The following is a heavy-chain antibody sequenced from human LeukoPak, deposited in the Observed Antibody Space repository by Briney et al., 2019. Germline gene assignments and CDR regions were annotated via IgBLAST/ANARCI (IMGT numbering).Heavy chain of an antibody. D-gene: IGHD6-6*01. Sequence: SETLSLTCAVYGGSFSGHYWSWIRQPPGKGLEWIGEILHSGSTNYNPSLTTRVTMSVDTSKNQCSLKLRSVTAADTAVYYCASGVYGNQHWGQGTLVTVSS. J-gene: IGHJ1*01. CDR1: GGSFSGHY. CDR2: ILHSGST. V-gene: IGHV4-34*12. CDR3: ASGVYGNQH.